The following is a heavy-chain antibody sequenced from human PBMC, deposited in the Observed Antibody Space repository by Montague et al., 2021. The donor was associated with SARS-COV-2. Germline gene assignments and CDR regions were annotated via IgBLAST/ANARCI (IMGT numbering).Heavy chain of an antibody. J-gene: IGHJ4*01. V-gene: IGHV4-34*01. CDR3: ARVRYYGSGTAVGMGV. D-gene: IGHD3-10*01. CDR2: INHSGGT. Sequence: SETLSLTCAVYGGSFSGYYWSWIRQPPGKGLEWIGEINHSGGTNYNPSLKSRVTISGDTSKNQFSLKLSSVTAADTAVYYCARVRYYGSGTAVGMGVWGQGTLVTVSS. CDR1: GGSFSGYY.